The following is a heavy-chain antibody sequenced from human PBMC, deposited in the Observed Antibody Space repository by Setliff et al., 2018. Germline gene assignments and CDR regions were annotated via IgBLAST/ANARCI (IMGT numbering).Heavy chain of an antibody. D-gene: IGHD6-19*01. CDR3: AREQWLDPPGYYYMDV. Sequence: PSETLSLTCTVSGGSISSYYWSWIRQPAGKGLEWIGHIYIGGSANYNPSLKSRVTMSIDTSKNQFSLKLNSVTAADVAVYYCAREQWLDPPGYYYMDVWAKGTTGTVSS. CDR2: IYIGGSA. CDR1: GGSISSYY. J-gene: IGHJ6*03. V-gene: IGHV4-4*07.